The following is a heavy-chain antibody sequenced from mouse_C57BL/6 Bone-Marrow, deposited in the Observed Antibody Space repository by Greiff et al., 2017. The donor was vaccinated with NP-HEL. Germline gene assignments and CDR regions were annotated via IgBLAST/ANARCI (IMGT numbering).Heavy chain of an antibody. CDR1: GFTFSDAW. V-gene: IGHV6-6*01. D-gene: IGHD2-3*01. Sequence: DVKVEESGGGLVQPGGSMKLSCAASGFTFSDAWMDWVRQSPEKGLEWVAEIRNKANNHATYYAESVKGRLTIARDDSKSSVYLQMNSLRDEDTGIYYCTRGDGYYFYAMDYWGQGTSVTVSS. CDR3: TRGDGYYFYAMDY. CDR2: IRNKANNHAT. J-gene: IGHJ4*01.